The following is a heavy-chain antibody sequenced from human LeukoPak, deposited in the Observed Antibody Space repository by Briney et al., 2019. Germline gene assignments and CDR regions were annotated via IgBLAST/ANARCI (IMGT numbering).Heavy chain of an antibody. CDR1: GFTFSSYA. D-gene: IGHD6-19*01. V-gene: IGHV3-23*01. CDR3: AKSHPLAVAGALDY. CDR2: ISGSGGST. Sequence: GGSLRLSCAASGFTFSSYAMSWVRQAPGKGLEWVSAISGSGGSTYYADSVKGRFTISRDNSKNTLYLQMNGLRAEDTAVYYCAKSHPLAVAGALDYWGQGTLVTVSS. J-gene: IGHJ4*02.